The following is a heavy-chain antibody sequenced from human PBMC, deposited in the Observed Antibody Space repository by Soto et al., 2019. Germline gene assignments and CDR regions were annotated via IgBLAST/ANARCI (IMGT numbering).Heavy chain of an antibody. CDR1: GGSISSYY. J-gene: IGHJ6*03. D-gene: IGHD6-13*01. CDR2: IYYSGST. Sequence: PSETLSLTCTVSGGSISSYYWSWIRQPPGKGLEWIGYIYYSGSTNYNPSLKSRVTISVDTSKNQFSLKLSSVTAADTAVYYCAGVDGGRSWYPYYYYYMDVWGKGTTVSVAS. CDR3: AGVDGGRSWYPYYYYYMDV. V-gene: IGHV4-59*01.